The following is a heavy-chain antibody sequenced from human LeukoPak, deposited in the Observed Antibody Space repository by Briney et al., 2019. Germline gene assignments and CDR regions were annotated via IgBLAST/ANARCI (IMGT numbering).Heavy chain of an antibody. J-gene: IGHJ4*02. CDR1: GFTFSSYP. Sequence: GGSLRLSCAASGFTFSSYPMSWVRQAPGKGLEWVAIIWYDGNKKYYADSVKGRFTISRDNSKNTLYLQMNSLRAEDTAVYYCARDRGSGSYEGYYFDYWGQGTLVTVSS. CDR3: ARDRGSGSYEGYYFDY. D-gene: IGHD3-10*01. CDR2: IWYDGNKK. V-gene: IGHV3-33*08.